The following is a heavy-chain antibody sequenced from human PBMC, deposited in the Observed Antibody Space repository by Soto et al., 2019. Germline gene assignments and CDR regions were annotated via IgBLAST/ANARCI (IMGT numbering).Heavy chain of an antibody. CDR2: IKGDGSGT. D-gene: IGHD2-15*01. CDR3: ARDIVVLVGATEVSDF. J-gene: IGHJ4*02. CDR1: GFTFSSYW. Sequence: EVQLVESGGGLVQPGGSLRLSCAASGFTFSSYWMSWARQAPGKGLQWVANIKGDGSGTYCPDFGKGRFTVSRDNAQNSLYRQMNSLRDEDTAVYYCARDIVVLVGATEVSDFWGQGTQVTVSS. V-gene: IGHV3-7*01.